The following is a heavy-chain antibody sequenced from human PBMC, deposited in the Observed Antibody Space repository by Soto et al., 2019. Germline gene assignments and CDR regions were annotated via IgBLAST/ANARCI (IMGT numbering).Heavy chain of an antibody. J-gene: IGHJ4*02. V-gene: IGHV1-18*01. CDR3: ARDNAERYFDWFLDY. CDR1: GYTFTSYG. CDR2: ISAYNGNT. D-gene: IGHD3-9*01. Sequence: GASVKVSCKASGYTFTSYGISWVRQAPGQGLEWMGWISAYNGNTNYAQKLQGRVTMTTDTSTSTAYMELRSLRSDDTAVYYCARDNAERYFDWFLDYWGQGTLVTAPQ.